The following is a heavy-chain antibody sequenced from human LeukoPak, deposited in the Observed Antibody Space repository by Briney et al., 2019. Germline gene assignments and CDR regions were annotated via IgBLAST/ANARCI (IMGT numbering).Heavy chain of an antibody. J-gene: IGHJ4*02. CDR1: GFTVSSHY. CDR3: AILDSSGWYCFDY. Sequence: PGGSLRLSCAASGFTVSSHYMTWVRQVPGKGLEWVSAIYSGGSTYYADSVKGRFTISRDNSKNTVYLQMNSLRAEDTAVYHCAILDSSGWYCFDYWGQGTLVTVSP. V-gene: IGHV3-53*01. D-gene: IGHD6-19*01. CDR2: IYSGGST.